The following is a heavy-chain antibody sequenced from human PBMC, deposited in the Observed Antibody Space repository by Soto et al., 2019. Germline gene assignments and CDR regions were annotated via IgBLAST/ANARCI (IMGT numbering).Heavy chain of an antibody. D-gene: IGHD3-10*01. CDR1: GFTLSGRS. J-gene: IGHJ6*04. CDR2: IDNAGTGS. Sequence: EVQLVESGGGLVQPGGSLRLSCAASGFTLSGRSMHWVRQAPGKGLVWVSGIDNAGTGSTSADSVKGRFTSSRDNAKNRRYLQMNSLRVEDTAVYYCARGWFGPDVWGKGTTVTGSS. V-gene: IGHV3-74*01. CDR3: ARGWFGPDV.